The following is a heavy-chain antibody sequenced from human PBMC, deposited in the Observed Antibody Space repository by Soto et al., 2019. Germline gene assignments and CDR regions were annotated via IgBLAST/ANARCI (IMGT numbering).Heavy chain of an antibody. V-gene: IGHV1-46*02. CDR3: ARGDVDTTLLSDY. D-gene: IGHD5-18*01. CDR1: GYSFYTYY. CDR2: INPSGGTT. Sequence: VQLVQSGAEVKKPGASVTISCKASGYSFYTYYIHWVRQAPGQGLEWMGIINPSGGTTDYAQKFKGSVTVTRDTSASTVFMYLSGLRSADTAMYYCARGDVDTTLLSDYWGQGTLVTVSS. J-gene: IGHJ4*02.